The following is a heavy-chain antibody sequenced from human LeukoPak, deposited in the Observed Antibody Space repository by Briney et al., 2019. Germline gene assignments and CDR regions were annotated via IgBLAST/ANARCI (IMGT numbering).Heavy chain of an antibody. J-gene: IGHJ4*02. CDR2: IYYSGST. Sequence: SETLSLTCTVSGGSISSHYWSWIRQPPGKGLEWIGYIYYSGSTSYNPSLKSRVTISVDTSKNQFSLKLSSVTAADTAVYYCARDPGDSEQGFDYWGQGTLVTVFS. CDR3: ARDPGDSEQGFDY. CDR1: GGSISSHY. V-gene: IGHV4-59*11. D-gene: IGHD1-26*01.